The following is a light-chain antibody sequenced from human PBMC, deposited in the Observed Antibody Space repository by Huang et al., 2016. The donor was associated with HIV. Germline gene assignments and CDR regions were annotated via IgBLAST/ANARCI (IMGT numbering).Light chain of an antibody. CDR2: GAS. V-gene: IGKV3-20*01. CDR3: QQYGSSPIT. CDR1: QSVGTY. J-gene: IGKJ5*01. Sequence: EIVLTQSPGTLSLSPGERVTLSCRASQSVGTYLAWYQQKPGQAPRLLIYGASSRATGIPDRFSGSGSGTDFILTISRLDPEDFAVYYCQQYGSSPITFGQGTRLEIK.